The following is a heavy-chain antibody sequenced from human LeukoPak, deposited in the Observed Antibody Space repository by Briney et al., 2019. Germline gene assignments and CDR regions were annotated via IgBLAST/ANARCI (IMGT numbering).Heavy chain of an antibody. CDR3: AKTTAGYSSGRYPGWPVDY. CDR1: GFTFGSYA. V-gene: IGHV3-23*01. J-gene: IGHJ4*02. D-gene: IGHD6-19*01. Sequence: GGSMRLSCAASGFTFGSYAMYWVRQAPGKGLEWVAGISGSGGSTFYADSVKGRFTISRDNSENTVYLQMNSLRADDTAVYYCAKTTAGYSSGRYPGWPVDYWGQGTLVTVSS. CDR2: ISGSGGST.